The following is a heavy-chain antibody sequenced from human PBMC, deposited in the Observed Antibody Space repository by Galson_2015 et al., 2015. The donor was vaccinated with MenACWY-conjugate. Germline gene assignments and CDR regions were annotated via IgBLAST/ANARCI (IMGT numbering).Heavy chain of an antibody. CDR2: IKCSTDGGTT. CDR3: TRDGDGGGSRWWFDH. D-gene: IGHD2-15*01. CDR1: GLTFSNAC. V-gene: IGHV3-15*01. Sequence: SLRLSCATSGLTFSNACVSWVRQAPGKGLEWVARIKCSTDGGTTDYATPVKGRFTILRYDSAKTMYLQMISLKIEDTAMYFCTRDGDGGGSRWWFDHWGQGTLVTVSS. J-gene: IGHJ5*02.